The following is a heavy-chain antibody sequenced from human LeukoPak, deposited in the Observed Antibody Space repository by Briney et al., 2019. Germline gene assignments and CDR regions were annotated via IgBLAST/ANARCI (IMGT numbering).Heavy chain of an antibody. J-gene: IGHJ2*01. Sequence: SETLSLTCAVYGGSFSGYYWSWIRQPPGKGLEWIGEINHSGSTNYNPSLTSRVTISVDTSKNQFSLKLSSVTAADTAVYYCARWRSSSWFDWYFDLWGRGTLVTVSS. CDR1: GGSFSGYY. D-gene: IGHD6-13*01. V-gene: IGHV4-34*01. CDR2: INHSGST. CDR3: ARWRSSSWFDWYFDL.